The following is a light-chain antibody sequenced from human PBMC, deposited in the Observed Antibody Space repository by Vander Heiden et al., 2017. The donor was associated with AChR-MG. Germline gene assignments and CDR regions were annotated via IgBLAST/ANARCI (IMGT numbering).Light chain of an antibody. CDR1: PSISTY. CDR3: QQSYSAPPYT. CDR2: AAS. Sequence: DIQTTQSPSSLSALVGDTVTIACRASPSISTYLNWYQQKPGKAPEVLIYAASGLQTGVPSRFSGSGSGTDFTLTISSLQPEDFGTYYCQQSYSAPPYTFGQGTRLEIK. V-gene: IGKV1-39*01. J-gene: IGKJ2*01.